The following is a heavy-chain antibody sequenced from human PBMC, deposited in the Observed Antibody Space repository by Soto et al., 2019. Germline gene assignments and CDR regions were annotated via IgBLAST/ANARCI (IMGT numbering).Heavy chain of an antibody. J-gene: IGHJ4*02. D-gene: IGHD2-15*01. CDR2: MWYDGLRQ. CDR1: GFTLNNYG. CDR3: VKESTPPFFDS. Sequence: QSGGSLRLSCVGSGFTLNNYGVHWVRQAPGKGLEWVALMWYDGLRQTYLDSVRGRFTVSRDSSTNTIYLQMNSLRVEDTGNYFCVKESTPPFFDSWSQGTPVTVSS. V-gene: IGHV3-33*03.